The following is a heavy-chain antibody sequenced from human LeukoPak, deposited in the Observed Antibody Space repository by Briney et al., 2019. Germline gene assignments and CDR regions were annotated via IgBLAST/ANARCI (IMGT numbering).Heavy chain of an antibody. CDR2: IYSSGST. CDR3: ARVDYYGSGHFDY. J-gene: IGHJ4*02. CDR1: GGSIRGYY. Sequence: SETLSLTCNVSGGSIRGYYWSWIRQPPGKGLEWIGYIYSSGSTNYNPSLKSRVSISVDTSKNQFSLKLTSVTAADTAVYYCARVDYYGSGHFDYWGQGTLVTVSS. D-gene: IGHD3-10*01. V-gene: IGHV4-59*01.